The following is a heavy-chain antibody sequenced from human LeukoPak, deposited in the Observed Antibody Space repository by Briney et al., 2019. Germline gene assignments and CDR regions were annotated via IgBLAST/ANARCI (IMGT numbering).Heavy chain of an antibody. CDR1: GFTFSSYA. CDR3: AKAGIGVVGYFDY. Sequence: GGSLRLSCAASGFTFSSYAMSWVRQAPGKGLEWVSAIRGSGGGTYYADSVKGRFTISRDNSKNTLYLQMNSLRDEVTALYYCAKAGIGVVGYFDYWGQGTLVTVSS. D-gene: IGHD6-19*01. CDR2: IRGSGGGT. J-gene: IGHJ4*02. V-gene: IGHV3-23*01.